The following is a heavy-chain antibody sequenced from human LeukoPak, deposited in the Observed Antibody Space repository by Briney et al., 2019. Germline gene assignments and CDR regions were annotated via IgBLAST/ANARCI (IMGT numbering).Heavy chain of an antibody. J-gene: IGHJ3*02. CDR2: SYTSGSN. D-gene: IGHD3-22*01. CDR1: GGSLSSGSYY. V-gene: IGHV4-61*02. Sequence: SETLSLTCTATGGSLSSGSYYWSWIRQPAGKGLAWIGRSYTSGSNNYNPSLKSRVTISVDTSKNQFSLKLSSVTAADTAVYYCARDRTGYYDSSGYPLDAFDIWGQGTMVTVSS. CDR3: ARDRTGYYDSSGYPLDAFDI.